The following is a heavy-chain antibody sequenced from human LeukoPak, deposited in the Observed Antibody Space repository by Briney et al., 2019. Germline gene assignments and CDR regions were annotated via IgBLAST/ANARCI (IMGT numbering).Heavy chain of an antibody. CDR3: ASSHCSSTSCFIRMDY. V-gene: IGHV1-69*13. D-gene: IGHD2-2*01. CDR1: GGTFSSYA. CDR2: IIPIFGTA. J-gene: IGHJ4*02. Sequence: SVKVSCKASGGTFSSYAISWVRQAPGQGLEWMGGIIPIFGTANYAQKFQGRVTMIADESTSTAYMELSSLRSEDTAVYYCASSHCSSTSCFIRMDYWGQGTLVTVSS.